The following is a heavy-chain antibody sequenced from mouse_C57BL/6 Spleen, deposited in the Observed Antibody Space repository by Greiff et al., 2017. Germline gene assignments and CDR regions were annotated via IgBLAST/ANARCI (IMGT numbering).Heavy chain of an antibody. J-gene: IGHJ2*01. CDR3: ARVDGYYDYFDY. Sequence: EVKLVESGGGLVKPGGSLKLSCAASGFTFSDYGMHWVRQAPEKGLEWVAYISSGSSTIYYADTVKGRFTISRDNATNTLFLQMTSLGFEDTAMYYCARVDGYYDYFDYWGQGTTLTVSS. V-gene: IGHV5-17*01. D-gene: IGHD2-3*01. CDR1: GFTFSDYG. CDR2: ISSGSSTI.